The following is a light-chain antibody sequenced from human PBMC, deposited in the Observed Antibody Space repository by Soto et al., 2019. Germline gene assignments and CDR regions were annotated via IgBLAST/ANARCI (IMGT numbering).Light chain of an antibody. J-gene: IGKJ5*01. Sequence: DIVLTHSPASLSVSPCERATLSFRASQNIYSNIAWYQQRPGQAPRLLIYRASTRATGVPARFSGSGSGTEFTLTISSLQPDDFATYYCQQYEGYPYTFGPGTRLEIK. CDR1: QNIYSN. V-gene: IGKV3-15*01. CDR2: RAS. CDR3: QQYEGYPYT.